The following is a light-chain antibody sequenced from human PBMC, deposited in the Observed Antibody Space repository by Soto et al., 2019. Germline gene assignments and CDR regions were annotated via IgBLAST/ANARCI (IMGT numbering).Light chain of an antibody. CDR3: QQTYSNLWT. CDR2: AAS. J-gene: IGKJ1*01. CDR1: QTVSRY. V-gene: IGKV1-39*01. Sequence: DIQLTQSPSSLSASVGDTVTITCRASQTVSRYLNWYQQKSGTAPKLLIYAASTLHTGVPSRFSGRGSGTDFTLTINNLQHEDFADYFCQQTYSNLWTFGQGTKV.